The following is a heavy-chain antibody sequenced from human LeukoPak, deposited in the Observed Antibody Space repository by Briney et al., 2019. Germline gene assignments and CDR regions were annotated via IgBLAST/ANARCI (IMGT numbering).Heavy chain of an antibody. CDR3: ATSRVFDY. V-gene: IGHV3-11*04. CDR1: GFTFGDYF. Sequence: GESLRLSCTASGFTFGDYFMSWVRQSPGKGLEWVAFISGSGTNIHYADSVKGRFTISRDNAKNSLYLEMRSLRSEDTAVYYCATSRVFDYWGQGALISVSS. CDR2: ISGSGTNI. J-gene: IGHJ4*02.